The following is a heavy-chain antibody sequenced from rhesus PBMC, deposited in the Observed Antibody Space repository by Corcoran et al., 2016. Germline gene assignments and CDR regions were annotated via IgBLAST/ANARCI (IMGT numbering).Heavy chain of an antibody. J-gene: IGHJ2*01. V-gene: IGHV4-173*01. CDR1: GGSISSNY. Sequence: QVQLQESGPGPVKPSETLSLTCAVTGGSISSNYWNWIRQPPGEGLEWIGRISGSGWTTAYNPSLKSRVTISTDTSKNQFSLKLSSVTAADAAVYYCANGWRYFDLWGPGTPVTISS. CDR3: ANGWRYFDL. CDR2: ISGSGWTT. D-gene: IGHD3-9*01.